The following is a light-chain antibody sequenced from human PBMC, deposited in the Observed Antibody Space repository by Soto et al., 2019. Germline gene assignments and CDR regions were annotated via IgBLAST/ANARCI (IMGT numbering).Light chain of an antibody. J-gene: IGKJ2*01. CDR1: QGIRTD. CDR3: LQDYSYPYT. V-gene: IGKV1-6*01. Sequence: AIQMTQSPSSLSASVGDTVTITCRTSQGIRTDLGWYQQKPGKAPKLLIYAASSLQGGVPSRFSGSGSGSDFTLTISSLQSEDFATYYCLQDYSYPYTFGQGTKLEIK. CDR2: AAS.